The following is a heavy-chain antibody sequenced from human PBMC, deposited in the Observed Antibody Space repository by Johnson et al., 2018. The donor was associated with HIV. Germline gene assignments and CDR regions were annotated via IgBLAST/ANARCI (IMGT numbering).Heavy chain of an antibody. D-gene: IGHD1/OR15-1a*01. CDR3: AGGGLGFQNIHDPFDI. CDR2: INWNGGST. V-gene: IGHV3-20*04. J-gene: IGHJ3*02. CDR1: GFTFDDYG. Sequence: VQLVESGGALVQSGGSLRLSCAASGFTFDDYGMSWVRQAPGKGLEWVSGINWNGGSTGYADSVKGRFTISRDNAKNSLYLQMNSLRAEDTALDYCAGGGLGFQNIHDPFDIWGQGTMVTVSS.